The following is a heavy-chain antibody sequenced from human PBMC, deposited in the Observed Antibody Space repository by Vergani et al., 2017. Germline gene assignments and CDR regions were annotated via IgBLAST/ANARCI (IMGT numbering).Heavy chain of an antibody. J-gene: IGHJ4*02. CDR1: GFTFSSYA. Sequence: EVQLLESGGGLVQPGGSLRLSCAASGFTFSSYAMSWVRQAPGKGLEWVSAISGSGGSTYYADSVKGRFTISRDNSKNTLYLQMNSLRAEETAVYYCAKDISEAGTTDYWGQGTLVTVSS. CDR3: AKDISEAGTTDY. CDR2: ISGSGGST. D-gene: IGHD1/OR15-1a*01. V-gene: IGHV3-23*01.